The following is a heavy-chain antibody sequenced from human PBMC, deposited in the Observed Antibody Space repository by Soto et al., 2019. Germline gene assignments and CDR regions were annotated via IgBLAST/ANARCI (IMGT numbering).Heavy chain of an antibody. J-gene: IGHJ4*02. Sequence: GGSLRLSSSASGFTFSSYGMHWVRQAPGRGLEWVAVISYDGSNKYYADSVKGRFTISRDNSKNTLYLQMNSLRAEDTAVYYCAKGDYIVVVPAAGFDYWGQGTLVTVSS. CDR2: ISYDGSNK. D-gene: IGHD2-2*01. CDR1: GFTFSSYG. CDR3: AKGDYIVVVPAAGFDY. V-gene: IGHV3-30*18.